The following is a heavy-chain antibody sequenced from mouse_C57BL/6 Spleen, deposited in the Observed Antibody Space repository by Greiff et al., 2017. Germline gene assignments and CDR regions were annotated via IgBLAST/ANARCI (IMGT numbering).Heavy chain of an antibody. Sequence: QVQLQQPGAELVRPGSSVKLSCKASGYTFTSYWMHWVKQRPIQGLEWIGNIDPSDSETHYNQKFKDKATLTVDKSSSTAYMQLSSLTSEDSAVYYCASIYYDGSSPHRYFDVWGTGTTVTVSS. CDR3: ASIYYDGSSPHRYFDV. CDR2: IDPSDSET. J-gene: IGHJ1*03. CDR1: GYTFTSYW. V-gene: IGHV1-52*01. D-gene: IGHD1-1*01.